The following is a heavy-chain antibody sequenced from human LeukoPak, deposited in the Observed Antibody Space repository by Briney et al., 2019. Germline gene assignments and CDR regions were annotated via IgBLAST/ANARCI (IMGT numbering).Heavy chain of an antibody. D-gene: IGHD2-8*02. Sequence: PGGSLRLSCAASGFTFNTYAMSWVRQAPGKGLEWVSGIRGSGGSTYYADSVKGRFTISRDNSKNTLYLQMNSLRAEGTAVYYCAKEPWSFDYWGQGTLVTVSS. CDR1: GFTFNTYA. V-gene: IGHV3-23*01. J-gene: IGHJ4*02. CDR3: AKEPWSFDY. CDR2: IRGSGGST.